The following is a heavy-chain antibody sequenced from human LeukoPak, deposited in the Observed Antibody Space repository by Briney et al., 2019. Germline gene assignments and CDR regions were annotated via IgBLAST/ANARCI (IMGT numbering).Heavy chain of an antibody. J-gene: IGHJ4*02. Sequence: GGSLRLSCAASGFTFSSYAMSWVRQAPGKGLEWVANIKQDGGEKYYVDSVKGRFTISRDNAKNSLYLQMNSLRAEDMAVYYCARASLNYDSSGYYSDLDYWGQGTLVTVSS. CDR1: GFTFSSYA. CDR3: ARASLNYDSSGYYSDLDY. V-gene: IGHV3-7*03. D-gene: IGHD3-22*01. CDR2: IKQDGGEK.